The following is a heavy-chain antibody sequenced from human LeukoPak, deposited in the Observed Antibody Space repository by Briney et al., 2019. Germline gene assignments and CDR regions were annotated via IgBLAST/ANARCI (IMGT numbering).Heavy chain of an antibody. Sequence: GESLKISCKGSGYRFTSYWIGWVRQMPGKGLEWMGIIYPGDSDTRYSPSFQGQVTISADKSISTAYLQWSSLKASDTAMYYCARLFGYDILTGYNWFDPWGQGTLVTVSS. CDR3: ARLFGYDILTGYNWFDP. J-gene: IGHJ5*02. V-gene: IGHV5-51*01. D-gene: IGHD3-9*01. CDR2: IYPGDSDT. CDR1: GYRFTSYW.